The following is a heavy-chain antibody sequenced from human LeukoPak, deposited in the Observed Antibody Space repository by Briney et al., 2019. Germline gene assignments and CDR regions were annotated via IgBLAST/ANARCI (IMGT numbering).Heavy chain of an antibody. CDR1: GFTFYRSA. Sequence: GSLRLSCAGSGFTFYRSAMSWVRQAPGKGLEGVSAFSNNGGYTYYADSVQGRFTISRDNSKSTLCLQMNSLRAEDTAVYYCAKQLGYCSDGSCYFPYWGQGTLVTVSS. V-gene: IGHV3-23*01. CDR2: FSNNGGYT. CDR3: AKQLGYCSDGSCYFPY. J-gene: IGHJ4*02. D-gene: IGHD2-15*01.